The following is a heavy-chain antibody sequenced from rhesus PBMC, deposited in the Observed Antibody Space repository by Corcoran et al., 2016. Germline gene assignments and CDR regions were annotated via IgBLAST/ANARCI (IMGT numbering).Heavy chain of an antibody. CDR3: ARTHVGVAAGHFDY. V-gene: IGHV1-198*02. J-gene: IGHJ4*01. CDR1: GFTFGSYA. D-gene: IGHD6-13*01. CDR2: IIPLVGIT. Sequence: QVQLVQSGAEVKKPGASVKVSCKASGFTFGSYAISWVRQAPGQGLEWMGVIIPLVGITNDAEKFQGRVTITAETSTSTAYMELSSLRSEDTAVYYCARTHVGVAAGHFDYWGQGVLVTVSS.